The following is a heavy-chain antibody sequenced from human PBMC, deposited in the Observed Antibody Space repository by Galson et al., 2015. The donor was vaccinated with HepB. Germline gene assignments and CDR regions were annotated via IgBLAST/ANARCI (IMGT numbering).Heavy chain of an antibody. D-gene: IGHD6-6*01. Sequence: SLRLSCAASGFTFSTYAMNWVRQAPGKGLEWVSAISGSGGSTYYADSVKGRFTISRDNSKNTLYLQMNSLRAEDTAVYYCAKDLGLGSSEHDYWGQGTLVTVSS. J-gene: IGHJ4*02. CDR2: ISGSGGST. CDR1: GFTFSTYA. CDR3: AKDLGLGSSEHDY. V-gene: IGHV3-23*01.